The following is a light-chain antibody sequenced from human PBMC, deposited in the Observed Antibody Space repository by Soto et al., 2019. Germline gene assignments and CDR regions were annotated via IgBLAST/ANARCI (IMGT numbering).Light chain of an antibody. CDR2: AAS. Sequence: AIQLTQSPSSLSASVGDRVTITCRASQAIRSALGWYQQKPGKVPKLLIYAASTLQSGVPSRFSGSGFGTDFTLTISRLQPEDFASYYCLLDFGYFWAFGQGTKVEI. CDR3: LLDFGYFWA. CDR1: QAIRSA. J-gene: IGKJ1*01. V-gene: IGKV1-6*01.